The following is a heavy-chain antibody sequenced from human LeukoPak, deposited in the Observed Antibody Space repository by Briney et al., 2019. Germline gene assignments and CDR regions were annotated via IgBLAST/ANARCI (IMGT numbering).Heavy chain of an antibody. CDR3: ARDRGWIQHDI. Sequence: GGSLRLSCAATGFAFSDSWMTWIRQAPGKGLEWVAFIKGDGSAKKYVDSVKGRFTISRDNAKNSLFLQMNSLRAEDTAVYYCARDRGWIQHDIWGQGTMVTVSS. J-gene: IGHJ3*02. CDR1: GFAFSDSW. D-gene: IGHD5-18*01. V-gene: IGHV3-7*01. CDR2: IKGDGSAK.